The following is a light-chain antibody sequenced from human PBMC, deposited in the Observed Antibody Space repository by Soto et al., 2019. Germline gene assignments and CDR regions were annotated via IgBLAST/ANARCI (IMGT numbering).Light chain of an antibody. CDR3: QQRSNWPPEFT. V-gene: IGKV3-11*01. CDR2: DAF. J-gene: IGKJ2*01. CDR1: QSVSSY. Sequence: EIVLTQSPATLSLSPGEGVTLSCRASQSVSSYLAWYQQKPGQAPRLLIYDAFNSATGIPDRFSCSGSGTDFTLTISSLEPEDFAVYYCQQRSNWPPEFTFGQGTKLEI.